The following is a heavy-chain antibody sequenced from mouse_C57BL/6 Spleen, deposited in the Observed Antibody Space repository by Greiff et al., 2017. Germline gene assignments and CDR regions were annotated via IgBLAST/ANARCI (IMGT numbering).Heavy chain of an antibody. J-gene: IGHJ4*01. V-gene: IGHV1-20*01. D-gene: IGHD1-1*01. CDR3: ARGTTVVATDSAMDY. Sequence: EVQVVESGPELVKPGDSVKISCKASGYSFTGYFMNWVMQSHGKSLEWIGRINPYNGDTFYNQKVKGKATLTVDKSSSTAHMELRSLTSEDSAVYYCARGTTVVATDSAMDYWGQGTSVTVSS. CDR2: INPYNGDT. CDR1: GYSFTGYF.